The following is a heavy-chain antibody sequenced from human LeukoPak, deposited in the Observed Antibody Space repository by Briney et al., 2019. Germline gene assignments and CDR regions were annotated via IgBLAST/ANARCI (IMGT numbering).Heavy chain of an antibody. CDR3: AKEGRSLQTY. D-gene: IGHD5-24*01. Sequence: AGGSLRLSCAGSGFIFNNYAMHWVRKPPGKGLEWVSGISWNSGTIDYADSVRGRFTISRDNAKNSLYLQMNSLRVEDTAVYYCAKEGRSLQTYWGQGTLVTVSS. CDR1: GFIFNNYA. V-gene: IGHV3-9*01. CDR2: ISWNSGTI. J-gene: IGHJ4*02.